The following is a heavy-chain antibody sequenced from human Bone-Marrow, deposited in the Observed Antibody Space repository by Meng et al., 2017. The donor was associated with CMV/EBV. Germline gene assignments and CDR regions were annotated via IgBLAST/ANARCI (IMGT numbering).Heavy chain of an antibody. J-gene: IGHJ3*02. D-gene: IGHD3-3*01. CDR3: ARDGIFGVVTLSEAFNM. CDR1: GYTFTSYG. CDR2: ISAYNGDT. Sequence: ASVKVSCKASGYTFTSYGISWVRQAPGQGLEWMGWISAYNGDTNYAQKLQGRVTMTTDTSTSTAYMELRSLRSEDTAVYYCARDGIFGVVTLSEAFNMWGQGPM. V-gene: IGHV1-18*01.